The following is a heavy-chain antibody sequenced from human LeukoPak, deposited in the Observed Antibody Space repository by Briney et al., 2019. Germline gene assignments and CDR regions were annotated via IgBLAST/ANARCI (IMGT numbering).Heavy chain of an antibody. CDR1: GFTLTYYD. V-gene: IGHV3-13*01. Sequence: PGGSLRLSCAASGFTLTYYDMHWVRQATGKGLEWVSGIDIPGNTYYPDSVKGRFTMSRESAKSSLYLQMNSLRAGDTAVYYCARAVAGTHWFDPWGRGTLVTVSS. CDR3: ARAVAGTHWFDP. CDR2: IDIPGNT. D-gene: IGHD6-19*01. J-gene: IGHJ5*02.